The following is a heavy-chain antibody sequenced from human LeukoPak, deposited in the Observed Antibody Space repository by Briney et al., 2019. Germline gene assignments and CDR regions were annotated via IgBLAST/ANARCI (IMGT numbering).Heavy chain of an antibody. Sequence: GGSLRLSCAASGSTFSPYGVTWVRQAPGKGLEWVSGINWNGGSTGYADSVKGRFTISRDNAKNSLYLQMNSLRAEDTALYYCARGRGSSSSQYYFDYWGQGTLVTVSS. J-gene: IGHJ4*02. D-gene: IGHD6-6*01. V-gene: IGHV3-20*04. CDR3: ARGRGSSSSQYYFDY. CDR2: INWNGGST. CDR1: GSTFSPYG.